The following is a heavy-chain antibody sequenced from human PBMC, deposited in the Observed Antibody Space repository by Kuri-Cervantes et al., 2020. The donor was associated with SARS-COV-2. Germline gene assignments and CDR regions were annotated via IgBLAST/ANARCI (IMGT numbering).Heavy chain of an antibody. D-gene: IGHD1-26*01. J-gene: IGHJ3*02. CDR1: GFTFSSYS. CDR2: ISSSSSYI. V-gene: IGHV3-21*01. CDR3: ASELLSAFDI. Sequence: GESLKISCAASGFTFSSYSMNWVRQAPGKGLEWVSSISSSSSYIYYADSVKGRFTISRDNAKNSLYLQMNSLRAEDTAVYYCASELLSAFDIWGQGTMVTVSS.